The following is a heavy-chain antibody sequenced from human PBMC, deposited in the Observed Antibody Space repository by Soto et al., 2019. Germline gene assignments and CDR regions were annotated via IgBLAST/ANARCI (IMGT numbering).Heavy chain of an antibody. D-gene: IGHD2-15*01. Sequence: QVQLVESGGGVVQPGRSLRLSCAASGFIFSSYGMHWVRQAPGKGLEWVAVISYEGSHTYYEDSVKGRFTITRDNSKNTLYRQMNSLRPEDTAVYYCAKEFHCGGGSGSWSEGFDYWGQGTLLTVSS. V-gene: IGHV3-30*18. CDR2: ISYEGSHT. CDR3: AKEFHCGGGSGSWSEGFDY. CDR1: GFIFSSYG. J-gene: IGHJ4*02.